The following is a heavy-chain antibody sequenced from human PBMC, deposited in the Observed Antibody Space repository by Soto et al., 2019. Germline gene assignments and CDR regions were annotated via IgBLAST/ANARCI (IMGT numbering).Heavy chain of an antibody. CDR1: GFTFNIYA. J-gene: IGHJ4*02. D-gene: IGHD3-10*01. V-gene: IGHV3-30-3*01. CDR3: VRSSGVPTPDFDD. Sequence: QVRLVESGGGVVQPGRSIRLSCAASGFTFNIYAMHWVRQAPGKGLEWVAVISHDGTSRYYADSVKGRVTISRDNSKSMVFVQMNSLGVEDTAVYYCVRSSGVPTPDFDDWGQGTLVTVSS. CDR2: ISHDGTSR.